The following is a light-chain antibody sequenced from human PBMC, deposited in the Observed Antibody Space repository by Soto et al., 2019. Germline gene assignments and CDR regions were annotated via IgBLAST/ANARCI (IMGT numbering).Light chain of an antibody. V-gene: IGKV3-20*01. J-gene: IGKJ3*01. CDR3: QQYGTSPLT. Sequence: EIVLTQSPGTLSLSPGERATLSCRASQSVSNNYLAWYQQKPGQAPRLLIYGASSRATGNPDRFSGSGSGTDFTLTISRLDPEDFSVYYCQQYGTSPLTFGPGTKVDIK. CDR2: GAS. CDR1: QSVSNNY.